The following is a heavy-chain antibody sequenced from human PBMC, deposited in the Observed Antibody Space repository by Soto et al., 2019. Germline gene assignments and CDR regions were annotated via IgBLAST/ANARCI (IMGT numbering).Heavy chain of an antibody. CDR2: MNPNSGNT. CDR1: GYTFTSYD. D-gene: IGHD6-13*01. Sequence: ASVKVSCKASGYTFTSYDLHWVRQATGQGLEWMGWMNPNSGNTGYAQEFQGRVTMTRNTSRSTAYMELSSLRSEDTAVYYCARGRSSWHGYDYYGMDVWGQGTTVTVSS. J-gene: IGHJ6*02. CDR3: ARGRSSWHGYDYYGMDV. V-gene: IGHV1-8*01.